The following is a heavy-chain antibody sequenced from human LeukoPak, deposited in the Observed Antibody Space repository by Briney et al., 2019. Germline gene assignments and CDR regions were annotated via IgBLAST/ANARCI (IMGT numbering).Heavy chain of an antibody. CDR1: GGIFSSYA. CDR2: IIPILGIA. J-gene: IGHJ4*02. CDR3: ARDLPPYYFDY. V-gene: IGHV1-69*04. Sequence: ASVKVSCKSSGGIFSSYAISWVRQAPGQGLEWMGRIIPILGIANYAQKFQGRVTITADKSTSTAYMDLSSLRSEDTAVYYCARDLPPYYFDYWGQGTLVTVSS.